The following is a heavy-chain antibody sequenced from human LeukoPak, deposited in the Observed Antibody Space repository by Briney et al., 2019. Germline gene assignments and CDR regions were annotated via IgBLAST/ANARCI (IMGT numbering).Heavy chain of an antibody. J-gene: IGHJ5*02. CDR2: IYADGGGGDT. D-gene: IGHD5-12*01. CDR3: SRDRSRGYSFT. V-gene: IGHV3-53*01. CDR1: GVTVSTNY. Sequence: PGGSLRLSCAVSGVTVSTNYMGWVRQAPGKGLEWVSVIYADGGGGDTYYADSVKGRFTISRDNSRNTLYLQMSNLRADDTAMYYCSRDRSRGYSFTWGQGTLVTVS.